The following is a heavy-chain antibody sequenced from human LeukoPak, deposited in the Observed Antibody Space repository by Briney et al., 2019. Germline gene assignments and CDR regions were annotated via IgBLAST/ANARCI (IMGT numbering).Heavy chain of an antibody. Sequence: GASVKVSCKASGGTFSSYAISWVRQAPGQGLGWMGGIIPIFGTANYAQKFQGRVTITADESTSTAYMELSSLRSEDTAVYYCATGVRSGSYPTTFDYWGQGTLVTVSS. CDR1: GGTFSSYA. CDR3: ATGVRSGSYPTTFDY. D-gene: IGHD1-26*01. V-gene: IGHV1-69*13. J-gene: IGHJ4*02. CDR2: IIPIFGTA.